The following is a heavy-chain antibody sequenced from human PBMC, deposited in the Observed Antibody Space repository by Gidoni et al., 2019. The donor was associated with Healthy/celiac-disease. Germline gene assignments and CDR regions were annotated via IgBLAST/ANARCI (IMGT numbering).Heavy chain of an antibody. CDR3: ARRALTFYSSSLWFDY. CDR1: GYSFTSYW. CDR2: IYPGDSDT. V-gene: IGHV5-51*01. J-gene: IGHJ4*02. Sequence: KKPGESLKISCKGSGYSFTSYWIGWVRQMPGKGLEWMGIIYPGDSDTRYSPSFQGQVTISADKSISTAYLQWSSLKASDTAMYYCARRALTFYSSSLWFDYWGQGTLVTVSS. D-gene: IGHD6-6*01.